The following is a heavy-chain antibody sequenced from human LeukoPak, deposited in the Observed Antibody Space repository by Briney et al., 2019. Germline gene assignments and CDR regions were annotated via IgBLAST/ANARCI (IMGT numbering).Heavy chain of an antibody. Sequence: GGSLRLSCAASGFTFSSYSMNWVRQAPGKGLEWVSSISSSSSYIYYADSVKGRFTISRDNAKNSLYLQMNSLRAEDTAVYYCARASLGYCSGGSCYSDYWGQGTLVTVSS. CDR2: ISSSSSYI. D-gene: IGHD2-15*01. CDR1: GFTFSSYS. J-gene: IGHJ4*02. V-gene: IGHV3-21*01. CDR3: ARASLGYCSGGSCYSDY.